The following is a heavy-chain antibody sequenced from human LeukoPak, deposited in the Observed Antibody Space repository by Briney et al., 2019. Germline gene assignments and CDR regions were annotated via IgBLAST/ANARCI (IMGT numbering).Heavy chain of an antibody. CDR3: ARVREAYYDFWSGYPAFDY. J-gene: IGHJ4*02. CDR2: INPNSGGT. V-gene: IGHV1-2*02. CDR1: GYTFTGYY. D-gene: IGHD3-3*01. Sequence: ASVKVSCKASGYTFTGYYMHWVRQAPGQGLEWMGWINPNSGGTNYAQKFQGRVTMTRDTSISTAYMELSRLRSDDTAVYYCARVREAYYDFWSGYPAFDYWGQGTLVTVSS.